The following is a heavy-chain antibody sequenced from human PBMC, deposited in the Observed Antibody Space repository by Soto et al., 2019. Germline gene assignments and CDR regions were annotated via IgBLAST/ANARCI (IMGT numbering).Heavy chain of an antibody. J-gene: IGHJ6*02. Sequence: ASVKVSCKASGYTSTSYDINWVRQATGQGLEWMGWMNPNSGNTGYAQKFQGRVTMTRNTSISTAYMELSSLRSEDTAVYYCARALGYYYDSSGYYRENYYYYGMDVWGQGTTVTVSS. CDR3: ARALGYYYDSSGYYRENYYYYGMDV. D-gene: IGHD3-22*01. CDR2: MNPNSGNT. CDR1: GYTSTSYD. V-gene: IGHV1-8*01.